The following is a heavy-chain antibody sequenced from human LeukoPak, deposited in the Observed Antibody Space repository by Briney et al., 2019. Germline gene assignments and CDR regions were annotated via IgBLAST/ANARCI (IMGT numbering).Heavy chain of an antibody. CDR3: TSPADPGSTSCYGGSCDY. J-gene: IGHJ4*02. D-gene: IGHD2-2*01. CDR1: GFTFSGSA. V-gene: IGHV3-73*01. Sequence: PGGSLRLSCAASGFTFSGSAMHWVRQASGKGLEWVGRIRSKANSYATAYAASVKGRFTISRDDSKNTAYLQMNSLKTEDTAVYYCTSPADPGSTSCYGGSCDYWGQGTLVTVSS. CDR2: IRSKANSYAT.